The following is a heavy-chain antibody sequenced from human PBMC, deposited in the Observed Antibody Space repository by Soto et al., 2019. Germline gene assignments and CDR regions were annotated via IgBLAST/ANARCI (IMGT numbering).Heavy chain of an antibody. CDR2: ISQDGSVK. CDR3: AGRQQNYYYYGMDV. D-gene: IGHD6-13*01. Sequence: QVQLVESGGGVVQPGRSLTVSCAASGISISTYAMHWVRQAPGKGLEWVAVISQDGSVKYYADSVKGRFTISRDNPQNTLFLQMNSLGADDTAVYYCAGRQQNYYYYGMDVWGQGTTVTVSS. V-gene: IGHV3-30*03. CDR1: GISISTYA. J-gene: IGHJ6*02.